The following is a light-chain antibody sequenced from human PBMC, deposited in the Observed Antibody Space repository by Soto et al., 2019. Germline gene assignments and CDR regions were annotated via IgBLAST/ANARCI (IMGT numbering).Light chain of an antibody. Sequence: DIQMTQSPSSLSASVGDRVTITCRASQSISTYLHWYQQKPGKAPKLLIYAAFSLQSGVPSRFSGSGSGTNFPLTISSLQPEDFATYYLQQSYSTPRTFGQGTKVEVK. CDR2: AAF. J-gene: IGKJ1*01. V-gene: IGKV1-39*01. CDR3: QQSYSTPRT. CDR1: QSISTY.